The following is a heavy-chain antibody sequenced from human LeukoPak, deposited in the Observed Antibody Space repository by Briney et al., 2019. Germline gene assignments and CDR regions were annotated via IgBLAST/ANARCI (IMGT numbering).Heavy chain of an antibody. V-gene: IGHV1-69*13. CDR2: IIPIFGTA. CDR1: GYTFTSYN. Sequence: SVKVSCKASGYTFTSYNMHWVRQAPGQGLEWMGGIIPIFGTANYAQKIQGRVTITADESTSTAYMELSSLRSEDTAVYYCASFYCSGGSCYSANYYYMDVWGKGTTVTISS. D-gene: IGHD2-15*01. CDR3: ASFYCSGGSCYSANYYYMDV. J-gene: IGHJ6*03.